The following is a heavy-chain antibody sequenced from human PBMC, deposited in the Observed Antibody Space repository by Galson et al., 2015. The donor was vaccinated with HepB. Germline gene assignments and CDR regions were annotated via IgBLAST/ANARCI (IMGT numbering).Heavy chain of an antibody. D-gene: IGHD6-19*01. CDR1: GFTFSSYA. J-gene: IGHJ4*02. CDR2: ISGTSATT. Sequence: SLRLSCAASGFTFSSYAMSWVRQAPGKGLEWVSGISGTSATTYYADSVKGRFTISRDNSKNTLYLQMNGLRAEDTAVYFCAGPTSGWYVYAYWGQGTLVTVSS. CDR3: AGPTSGWYVYAY. V-gene: IGHV3-23*01.